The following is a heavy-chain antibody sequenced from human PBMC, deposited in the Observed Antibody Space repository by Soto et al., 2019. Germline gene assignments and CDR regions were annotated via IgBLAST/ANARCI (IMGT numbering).Heavy chain of an antibody. J-gene: IGHJ6*02. D-gene: IGHD2-21*02. CDR3: AREGGVVTPGGYYYYGRDV. Sequence: QVQLVQSGAEVKKPGASVKVSCKASGYTFTSYYMHWVRQAPGQGLEWMGIINPSGGSTSYAQKFQGRVTMTRVTSTSTVYMERSSLRSEDTAVYYCAREGGVVTPGGYYYYGRDVWGQGTTVTVSS. CDR2: INPSGGST. CDR1: GYTFTSYY. V-gene: IGHV1-46*01.